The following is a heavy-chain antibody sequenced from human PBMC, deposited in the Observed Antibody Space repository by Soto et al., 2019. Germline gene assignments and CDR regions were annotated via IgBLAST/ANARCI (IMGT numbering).Heavy chain of an antibody. D-gene: IGHD1-1*01. CDR1: GFSLSTSGVG. J-gene: IGHJ4*02. CDR2: IYWDDDK. V-gene: IGHV2-5*02. Sequence: QITLKESGPTLVKPTQTLTLTCTFSGFSLSTSGVGVAWIRQPPGKALEWLALIYWDDDKRYSPSLKSRLTITKETPKNPVVLTMTNMGPVDNAHYYCAKRPSVACFDYWGQGTLVTVSS. CDR3: AKRPSVACFDY.